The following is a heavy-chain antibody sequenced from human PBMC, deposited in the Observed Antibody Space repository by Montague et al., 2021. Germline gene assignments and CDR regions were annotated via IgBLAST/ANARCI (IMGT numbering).Heavy chain of an antibody. CDR3: ARDGPRTHYFVY. J-gene: IGHJ4*02. D-gene: IGHD2-2*01. Sequence: SLRLSCAASGFTFSSYAMSWVRQTPGQGLEWVSTMNAGSGNTYYADSEKGRFTISRDNSKNTLYLQMNSLRAEDTAVYYCARDGPRTHYFVYWGQGALVTVPS. V-gene: IGHV3-23*01. CDR1: GFTFSSYA. CDR2: MNAGSGNT.